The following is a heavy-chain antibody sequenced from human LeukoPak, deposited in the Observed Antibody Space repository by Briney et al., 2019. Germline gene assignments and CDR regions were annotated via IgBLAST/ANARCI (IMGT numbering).Heavy chain of an antibody. D-gene: IGHD2-2*01. CDR2: ISSSSSYI. CDR3: ARDPTIVVVPSTPNWFDP. J-gene: IGHJ5*02. V-gene: IGHV3-21*01. CDR1: GFTFSSYS. Sequence: PGGSLRLSCAASGFTFSSYSMNWVRQAPGKGLEWASSISSSSSYIYYADSVKGRLTISRDNAKNSLYLQMNSLRAEDTAVYYCARDPTIVVVPSTPNWFDPWGQGTLVTVSS.